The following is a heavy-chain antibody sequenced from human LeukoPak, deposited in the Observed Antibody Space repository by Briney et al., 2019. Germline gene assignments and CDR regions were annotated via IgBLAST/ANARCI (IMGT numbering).Heavy chain of an antibody. Sequence: GESLKISCKGSGYSFTSYWIGWVRQAAGRGLELMGWMNTNSGNTGYAQNVQGRVTMTRNTSISTAYMELSSLRSEDTAVYYCARGRTEWPNLNWFDPWGQGTLVTVSS. V-gene: IGHV1-8*02. D-gene: IGHD3-3*01. CDR1: GYSFTSYW. CDR3: ARGRTEWPNLNWFDP. CDR2: MNTNSGNT. J-gene: IGHJ5*02.